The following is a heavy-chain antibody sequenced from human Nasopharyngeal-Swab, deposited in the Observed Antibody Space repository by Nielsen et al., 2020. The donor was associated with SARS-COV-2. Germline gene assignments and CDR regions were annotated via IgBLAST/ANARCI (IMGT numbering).Heavy chain of an antibody. J-gene: IGHJ6*02. CDR1: GGTFSSYA. Sequence: SVKVSCKASGGTFSSYAISWVRQAPGHGLEWMGGIIPIFGTANYAQKFQDRVTITADESTSTAYMELSSLRSEDTAVYYCARAPRYYDILTGYYYHYYYGMDVWGQGTTVTVSS. D-gene: IGHD3-9*01. CDR3: ARAPRYYDILTGYYYHYYYGMDV. CDR2: IIPIFGTA. V-gene: IGHV1-69*13.